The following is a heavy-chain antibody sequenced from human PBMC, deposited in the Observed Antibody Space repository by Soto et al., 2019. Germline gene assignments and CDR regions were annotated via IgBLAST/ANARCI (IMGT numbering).Heavy chain of an antibody. Sequence: TGGSLRLSCAASGFTFTNYDMHWVRQAPGKGLEWMALILHDGSAEYYADSVKGRFTISRDNSKNTLYLQMNSLRAEDTAVYYCARRRDGYSFYFYYGMDGWGQGTTVTVSS. J-gene: IGHJ6*02. D-gene: IGHD4-4*01. V-gene: IGHV3-30*03. CDR2: ILHDGSAE. CDR3: ARRRDGYSFYFYYGMDG. CDR1: GFTFTNYD.